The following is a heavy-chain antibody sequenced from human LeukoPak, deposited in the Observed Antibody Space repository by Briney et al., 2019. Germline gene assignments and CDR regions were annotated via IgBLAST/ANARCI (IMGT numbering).Heavy chain of an antibody. J-gene: IGHJ4*02. CDR3: ARGWADYDFWSGYSFDY. CDR1: GYSFTAYY. Sequence: ASVKVSCKASGYSFTAYYMHWVRQAPGQGLEWMGWINPNSGGTNYAQKFQGRVTMTRDTSITTAYMEMSRLRSDDTALYYCARGWADYDFWSGYSFDYWGQGTLVTVSS. CDR2: INPNSGGT. D-gene: IGHD3-3*01. V-gene: IGHV1-2*02.